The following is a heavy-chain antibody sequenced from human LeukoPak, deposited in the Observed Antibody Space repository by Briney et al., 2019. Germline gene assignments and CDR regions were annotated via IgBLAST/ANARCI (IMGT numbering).Heavy chain of an antibody. CDR1: GGSFSNYY. CDR3: ARMYGDYLGY. D-gene: IGHD4-17*01. CDR2: INHGGST. Sequence: SETLSLTCAVYGGSFSNYYWSWIRQPPGKGLEWIGEINHGGSTNYNPSLKSRVTISVDASKNQFSLKLSSVTAADTAVYYCARMYGDYLGYWGQGTLVTVFS. V-gene: IGHV4-34*01. J-gene: IGHJ4*02.